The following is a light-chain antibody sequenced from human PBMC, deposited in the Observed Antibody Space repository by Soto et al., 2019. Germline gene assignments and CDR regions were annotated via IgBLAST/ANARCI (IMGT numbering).Light chain of an antibody. CDR1: QSVSDF. J-gene: IGKJ3*01. V-gene: IGKV3-11*01. Sequence: EIVLTQSPGTLSLFPGERATLSCRASQSVSDFLAWYQQKPGQAPRLLIYDAAQRAPGIPARFSGSGSGTDFTLTISSLEPEDSAVYYCQQRSNWPIFTFGPGTKV. CDR2: DAA. CDR3: QQRSNWPIFT.